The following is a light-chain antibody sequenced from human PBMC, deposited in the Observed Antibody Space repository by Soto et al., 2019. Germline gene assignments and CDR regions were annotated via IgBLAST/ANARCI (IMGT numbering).Light chain of an antibody. CDR1: QSVSSS. J-gene: IGKJ5*01. Sequence: EIVLTQSPATLSLSPGERATLSCRASQSVSSSLAWYQQKPGQAPRLLIYDASNRATGIPARFSGSGSGTDFTLTISSLESEDFVVYYCQQRENGITFGQGTRLEIK. V-gene: IGKV3-11*01. CDR3: QQRENGIT. CDR2: DAS.